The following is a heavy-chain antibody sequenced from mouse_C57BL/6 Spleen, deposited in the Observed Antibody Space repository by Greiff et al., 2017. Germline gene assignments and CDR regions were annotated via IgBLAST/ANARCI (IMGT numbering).Heavy chain of an antibody. D-gene: IGHD1-1*01. V-gene: IGHV1-69*01. CDR1: GYTFTSYW. CDR2: IDPSDSYT. J-gene: IGHJ2*01. CDR3: ARDYYGSSYYFDD. Sequence: QVQLQQPGAELVMPGASVKLSCKASGYTFTSYWMPWVKQRPGQGLEWIGEIDPSDSYTNYNQKFKGKSTLTVDKSSSTAYMQLRSLTSEDAAVYYCARDYYGSSYYFDDWGQGTTLTVSS.